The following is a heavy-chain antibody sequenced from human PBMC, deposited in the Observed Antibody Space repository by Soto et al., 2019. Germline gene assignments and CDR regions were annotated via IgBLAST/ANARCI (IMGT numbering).Heavy chain of an antibody. CDR1: GFTFSSYA. CDR2: ISGSGGST. V-gene: IGHV3-23*01. Sequence: GGSLRLSCAASGFTFSSYAMSWVRQAPGKGLEWVSAISGSGGSTYYADSVKGRFTISRDNSKNTLYLQMNSLRAEDTAVYYCAKVPSYDGSGLWAFDIWGQGTMVTVSS. J-gene: IGHJ3*02. CDR3: AKVPSYDGSGLWAFDI. D-gene: IGHD3-22*01.